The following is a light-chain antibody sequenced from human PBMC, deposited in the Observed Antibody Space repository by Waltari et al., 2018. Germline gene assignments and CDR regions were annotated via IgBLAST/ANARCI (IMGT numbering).Light chain of an antibody. V-gene: IGKV1-33*01. CDR1: QAISIY. J-gene: IGKJ4*01. Sequence: DIQMTQSPSSLSASVGDRVIITFRANQAISIYLNWYQQKPGKAPNLLIYAASTLQRGIPSRFSGSGSGTHFTFTISSLQPEEIATYYCQDYDNLPPLTFGGGTKVEIK. CDR3: QDYDNLPPLT. CDR2: AAS.